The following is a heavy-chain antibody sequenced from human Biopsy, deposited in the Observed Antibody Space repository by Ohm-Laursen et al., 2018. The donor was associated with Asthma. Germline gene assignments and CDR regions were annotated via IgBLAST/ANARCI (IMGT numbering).Heavy chain of an antibody. V-gene: IGHV3-11*04. CDR3: ARTFHFWSPYHAEHYQL. J-gene: IGHJ1*01. D-gene: IGHD3-3*02. CDR1: GFTFSDYY. Sequence: SLRLSCSASGFTFSDYYMSWIRQAPGKGLEWVSYISSSGSTIYYADSLKGRFTISRDNAKNSLYLQMNSLRAEDTAVYYRARTFHFWSPYHAEHYQLWGQGTLVTVPS. CDR2: ISSSGSTI.